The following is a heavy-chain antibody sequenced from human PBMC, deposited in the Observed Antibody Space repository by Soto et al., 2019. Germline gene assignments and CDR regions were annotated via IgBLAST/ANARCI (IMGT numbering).Heavy chain of an antibody. CDR1: GYTFTSYA. CDR2: INAGNGNT. V-gene: IGHV1-3*01. CDR3: ARSPHCSSTSCYANAFDI. J-gene: IGHJ3*02. Sequence: QVQLVQSGAEVKKPGASVKVSCKASGYTFTSYAMHWVRQAPGQRLEWMGWINAGNGNTKYSQKFQGRVTITRDTAARTAYMELSSLRSEDTAVYYCARSPHCSSTSCYANAFDIWGQGTMVTVSS. D-gene: IGHD2-2*01.